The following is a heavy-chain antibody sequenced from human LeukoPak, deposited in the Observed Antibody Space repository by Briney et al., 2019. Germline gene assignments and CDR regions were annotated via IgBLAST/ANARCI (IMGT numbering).Heavy chain of an antibody. CDR2: IYYSGRT. CDR3: ARRRYYDGSGYLE. J-gene: IGHJ1*01. Sequence: SETLSLTCSVSGDSVSRSDSYWDWIRQPPGKGLEWIGTIYYSGRTYYSPSLKSRVTMSVAPSNNQFSLNLRSVTAANTALYYCARRRYYDGSGYLEWGQGTLLSVSS. D-gene: IGHD3-22*01. V-gene: IGHV4-39*01. CDR1: GDSVSRSDSY.